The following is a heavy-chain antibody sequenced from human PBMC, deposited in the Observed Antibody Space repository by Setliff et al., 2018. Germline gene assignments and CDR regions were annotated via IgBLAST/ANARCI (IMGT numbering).Heavy chain of an antibody. CDR1: GDTFNTYT. CDR3: ATVNRGGYHSIYWYFAP. D-gene: IGHD1-26*01. CDR2: ISPYNGHT. V-gene: IGHV1-18*01. Sequence: ASVKVSCKASGDTFNTYTLSWVRQAPGQGLDWMGWISPYNGHTNSAQSLQGRVTFSADASTATAYMEVTSLRSEDTAVYYCATVNRGGYHSIYWYFAPWGRGTLVTVSS. J-gene: IGHJ2*01.